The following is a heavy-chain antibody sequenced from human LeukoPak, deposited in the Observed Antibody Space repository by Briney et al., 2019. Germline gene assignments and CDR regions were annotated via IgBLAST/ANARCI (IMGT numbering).Heavy chain of an antibody. CDR2: IIPIFGTA. CDR3: ARDVMVRGHNWFDP. Sequence: SVTVSCKASGGTFSSYAISWVRQAPGQELEWMGGIIPIFGTANYAQKFQGRVTITADKSTSTAYMELSSLRSEDTAVYYCARDVMVRGHNWFDPWGQGTLVTVSS. V-gene: IGHV1-69*06. CDR1: GGTFSSYA. J-gene: IGHJ5*02. D-gene: IGHD3-10*01.